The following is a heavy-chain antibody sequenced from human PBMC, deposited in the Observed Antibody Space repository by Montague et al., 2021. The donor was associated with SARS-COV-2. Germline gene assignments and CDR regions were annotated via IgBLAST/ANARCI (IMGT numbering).Heavy chain of an antibody. CDR3: ARGPYCSNTNCYNLFDAFDI. J-gene: IGHJ3*02. Sequence: SLRLSCAASEFTFSSYSMNWVRQAPGKGLEWVSSIATSSSSTRYADSVRGRFTISRDNAKNSIFLQMNSLRVEDTALYFCARGPYCSNTNCYNLFDAFDIWGQGTMVTVSS. V-gene: IGHV3-21*01. D-gene: IGHD2-2*02. CDR1: EFTFSSYS. CDR2: IATSSSST.